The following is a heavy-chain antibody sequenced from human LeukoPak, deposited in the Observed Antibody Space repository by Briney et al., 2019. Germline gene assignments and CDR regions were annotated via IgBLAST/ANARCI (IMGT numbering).Heavy chain of an antibody. CDR2: ISGSGGST. CDR3: AKKSVRGGATVSPSDY. V-gene: IGHV3-23*01. J-gene: IGHJ4*02. D-gene: IGHD1-26*01. Sequence: PGGSLRLSRAASGFTFSSYAMSWVRQAPGKGLEWVSAISGSGGSTYYADSVKGRFTISRDNSKNTLYLQMNSLRAEDSAVYYCAKKSVRGGATVSPSDYWGQGTLVTVSS. CDR1: GFTFSSYA.